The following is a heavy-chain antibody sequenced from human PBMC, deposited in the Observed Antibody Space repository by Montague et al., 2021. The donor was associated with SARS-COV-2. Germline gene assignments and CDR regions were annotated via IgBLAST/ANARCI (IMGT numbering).Heavy chain of an antibody. CDR2: ISYSATS. J-gene: IGHJ4*02. Sequence: SETLSLTCTFSGASRSTKNYYWGWIRQPPGKGLEWIGSISYSATSYSNPSLKNRVTMSVDTSRNQLSLNLSSVTVADTAVYYCARLGIALGGVIVIRYYFDFWGQGTLVTVSS. CDR3: ARLGIALGGVIVIRYYFDF. V-gene: IGHV4-39*01. D-gene: IGHD3-16*02. CDR1: GASRSTKNYY.